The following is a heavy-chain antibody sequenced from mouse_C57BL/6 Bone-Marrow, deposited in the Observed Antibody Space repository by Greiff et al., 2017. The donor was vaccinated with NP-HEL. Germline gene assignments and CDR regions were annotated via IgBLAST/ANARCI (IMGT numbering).Heavy chain of an antibody. CDR1: GYTFTSYT. CDR2: INPSSGDT. V-gene: IGHV1-4*01. Sequence: QVQLQQSGAELARPGASVKMSCKASGYTFTSYTMHWVKQRPGQGLEWIGYINPSSGDTKYNQKFKDKATLTADKSSSTAYMQLSSLTSEDSAVYYCARSGIRRYFDVWGTGTTVTVSS. J-gene: IGHJ1*03. CDR3: ARSGIRRYFDV. D-gene: IGHD2-12*01.